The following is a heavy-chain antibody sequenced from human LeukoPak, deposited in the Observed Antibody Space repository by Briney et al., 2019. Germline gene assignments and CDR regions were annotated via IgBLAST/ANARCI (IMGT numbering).Heavy chain of an antibody. V-gene: IGHV3-23*01. Sequence: PGGSLRLSCAASGFTFSSYAMSWVRQAPGKGLEWVSAISGSGVTTYYADSVKGRFTISRDNAKNSMYLRMNSLRGEDTAFYFCARESDRRDSFDYWGQGTLVAVSS. D-gene: IGHD5-24*01. J-gene: IGHJ4*02. CDR3: ARESDRRDSFDY. CDR1: GFTFSSYA. CDR2: ISGSGVTT.